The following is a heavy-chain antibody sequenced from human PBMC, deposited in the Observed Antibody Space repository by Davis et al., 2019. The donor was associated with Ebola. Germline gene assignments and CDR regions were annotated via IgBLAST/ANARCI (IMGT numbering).Heavy chain of an antibody. D-gene: IGHD4-17*01. CDR2: IYPGDSDT. Sequence: GESLKISCKGSGYSFTSYWIGWVRQMPGKGLEWMGIIYPGDSDTRYSPSFQGQVTISADKSISTAYLQWSSLKASDTAMYYCARHGYGDSLRYYFDYWGQGTLVTVSS. V-gene: IGHV5-51*01. CDR3: ARHGYGDSLRYYFDY. J-gene: IGHJ4*02. CDR1: GYSFTSYW.